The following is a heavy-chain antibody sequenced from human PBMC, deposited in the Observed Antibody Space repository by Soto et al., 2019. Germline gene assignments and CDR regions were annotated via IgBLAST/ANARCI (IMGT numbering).Heavy chain of an antibody. CDR3: ARVYYYDSSGYSGPFDY. Sequence: SVKVSCKASGGTFSSYAISWVRQAPGQVLEWMGGIIPIFGTANYAQKFQGRVTITADESTSTAYMELSSLRSEDTAVYYCARVYYYDSSGYSGPFDYWGQGTLVTVSS. V-gene: IGHV1-69*13. CDR1: GGTFSSYA. J-gene: IGHJ4*02. CDR2: IIPIFGTA. D-gene: IGHD3-22*01.